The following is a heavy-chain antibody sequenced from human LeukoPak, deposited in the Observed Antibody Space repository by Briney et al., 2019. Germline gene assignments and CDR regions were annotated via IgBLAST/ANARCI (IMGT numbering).Heavy chain of an antibody. V-gene: IGHV3-33*01. CDR2: IWYDGSNK. CDR1: GFTFSSYG. J-gene: IGHJ4*02. D-gene: IGHD6-13*01. CDR3: ARDRDLGSSDLSGYFDY. Sequence: GRSLRLSCAASGFTFSSYGMHWVRQAPGKGLEWVAVIWYDGSNKYYADSVKGRFTISRDNSKNTLYLQMNSLRAEDTAVYYCARDRDLGSSDLSGYFDYWGQGTLDTVSS.